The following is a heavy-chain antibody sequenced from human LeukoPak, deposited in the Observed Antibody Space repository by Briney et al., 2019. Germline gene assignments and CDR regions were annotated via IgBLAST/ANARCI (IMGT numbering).Heavy chain of an antibody. CDR1: GFSFSNFG. CDR3: AKDKRGSSGWYDH. Sequence: PGGSLILSCAASGFSFSNFGMHWVRQAPGKGLEWVAVISYDGRNKYFADSVKGRLTISRDNSKNTVYLEMNSLRDEDTAVYYCAKDKRGSSGWYDHWGQGTLVIVSS. CDR2: ISYDGRNK. V-gene: IGHV3-30*18. J-gene: IGHJ5*02. D-gene: IGHD6-19*01.